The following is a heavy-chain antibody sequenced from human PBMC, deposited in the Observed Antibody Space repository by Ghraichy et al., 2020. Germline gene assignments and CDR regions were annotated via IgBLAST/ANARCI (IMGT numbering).Heavy chain of an antibody. Sequence: GGSLRLSCAASGFPFSSFAMHWVRQAPGKGLEWVAVISYDGSNKYYADSVKGRFTISRDNSKNTVYVQMNSLRPEDTAVYYCARAIYCSSTSCRAPFDYWGQGTLVTVSS. CDR3: ARAIYCSSTSCRAPFDY. CDR1: GFPFSSFA. J-gene: IGHJ4*02. CDR2: ISYDGSNK. D-gene: IGHD2-2*01. V-gene: IGHV3-30-3*01.